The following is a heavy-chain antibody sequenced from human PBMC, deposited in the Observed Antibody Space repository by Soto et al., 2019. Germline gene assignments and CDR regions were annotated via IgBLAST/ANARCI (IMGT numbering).Heavy chain of an antibody. J-gene: IGHJ4*02. V-gene: IGHV3-23*01. CDR3: AKDKGGRYCSRTSCLYSFDY. D-gene: IGHD2-2*01. CDR1: GFTFSTYA. CDR2: ISDSGST. Sequence: GGSLRLSCTASGFTFSTYALSWVRQAPGKGLEWVSTISDSGSTYYADSVKGRFTISRDNSKNTLYLEMNSLRAEDTAVYYCAKDKGGRYCSRTSCLYSFDYWGQGTLVTVSS.